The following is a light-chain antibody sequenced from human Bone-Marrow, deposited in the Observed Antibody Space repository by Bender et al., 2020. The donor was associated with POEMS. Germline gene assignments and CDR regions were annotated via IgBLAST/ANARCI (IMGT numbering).Light chain of an antibody. V-gene: IGLV1-44*01. CDR3: CSYADSSTLV. J-gene: IGLJ1*01. Sequence: QSVLTQPPSVSGTPGQRVTISCSGSGSNIGGYPVNWYQQLPGTAPRLLIYTNNERPSGVSNRFSGSKSGNTASLTISGLQAEDEADYYCCSYADSSTLVFGTGTKVTVL. CDR1: GSNIGGYP. CDR2: TNN.